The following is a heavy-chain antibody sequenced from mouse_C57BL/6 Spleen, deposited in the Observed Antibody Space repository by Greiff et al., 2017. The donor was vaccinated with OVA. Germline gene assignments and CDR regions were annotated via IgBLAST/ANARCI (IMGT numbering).Heavy chain of an antibody. D-gene: IGHD1-1*01. J-gene: IGHJ2*01. CDR2: ISSGSSTI. CDR1: GFTFSDYG. V-gene: IGHV5-17*01. Sequence: EVKLVESGGGLVKPGGSLKLSCAASGFTFSDYGMHWVRQAPEQGLEWVAYISSGSSTIYYADTVQGRFTISRANAKNTLFLQMTSLRAEDTAMYYCASYYYGSSYGGLDYWGQGTTLTVSS. CDR3: ASYYYGSSYGGLDY.